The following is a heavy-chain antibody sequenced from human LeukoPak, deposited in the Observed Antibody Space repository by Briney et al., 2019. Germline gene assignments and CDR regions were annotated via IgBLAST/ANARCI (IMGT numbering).Heavy chain of an antibody. CDR1: GFTFSTYA. Sequence: GGSLRLSCAASGFTFSTYAMHWVRQAPGKGLEWVAVISNDGRNKIYADSVKGRFTISRDNSKNTLFLQMNSLRTEDAAVYYCARDPMADFDYWGQGSLVTVSS. CDR3: ARDPMADFDY. V-gene: IGHV3-30*04. J-gene: IGHJ4*02. D-gene: IGHD2-8*01. CDR2: ISNDGRNK.